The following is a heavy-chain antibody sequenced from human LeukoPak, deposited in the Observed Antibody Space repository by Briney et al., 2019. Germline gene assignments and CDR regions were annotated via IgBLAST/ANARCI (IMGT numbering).Heavy chain of an antibody. CDR1: GGTFSNYA. J-gene: IGHJ4*02. CDR2: IIPIFGTA. V-gene: IGHV1-69*06. Sequence: SVKVSCKASGGTFSNYAISWVRQAPGQGLEWMGGIIPIFGTANYAQKFRGRVTITADKSTRTAYMELSSLRSEDTAVYYCARDNASRDPPHFDYWGQGTLVTVSS. D-gene: IGHD3-16*01. CDR3: ARDNASRDPPHFDY.